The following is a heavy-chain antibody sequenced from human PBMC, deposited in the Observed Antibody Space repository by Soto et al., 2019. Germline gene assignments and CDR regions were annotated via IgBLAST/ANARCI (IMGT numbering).Heavy chain of an antibody. V-gene: IGHV4-30-4*01. J-gene: IGHJ3*02. D-gene: IGHD1-1*01. CDR1: GGSISSGDYY. CDR3: ARGAQRGSGDAFDI. CDR2: IYYSGST. Sequence: SETLSLTCTVSGGSISSGDYYWSWIRQPPGKGLEWIGYIYYSGSTYYNPSLKSRVTISVDTSKNQFSLKLSSVTAADAAVYYCARGAQRGSGDAFDIWGQGTMVTVSS.